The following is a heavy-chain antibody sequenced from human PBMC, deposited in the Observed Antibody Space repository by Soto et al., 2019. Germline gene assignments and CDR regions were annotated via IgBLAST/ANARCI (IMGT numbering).Heavy chain of an antibody. V-gene: IGHV3-11*01. Sequence: GGSLRLSCAASGFTFSSYAMSWIRQAPGKGLEWVSYISSSGSTIYYADSVKGRFTISRDNAKNPLYLQMNSLRAEDTAVYYCARSHLYYDSSGYPDYWGQGTLVTVSS. D-gene: IGHD3-22*01. CDR2: ISSSGSTI. CDR1: GFTFSSYA. J-gene: IGHJ4*02. CDR3: ARSHLYYDSSGYPDY.